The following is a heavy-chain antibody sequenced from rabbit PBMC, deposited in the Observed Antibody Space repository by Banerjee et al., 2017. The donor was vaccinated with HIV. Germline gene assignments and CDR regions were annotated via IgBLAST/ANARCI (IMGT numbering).Heavy chain of an antibody. CDR1: GFDFSNNA. CDR3: ARDLAGVTGWNFGL. J-gene: IGHJ4*01. Sequence: QEQLEESGGDLVKPEGSLTLTCTASGFDFSNNAILWVRQAPGKGLEWIACINSSNGDKWYASWVNGRFTISRTSSTTVALQMTSLTAADTATYFCARDLAGVTGWNFGLWGPGTLVTVS. V-gene: IGHV1S45*01. CDR2: INSSNGDK. D-gene: IGHD4-1*01.